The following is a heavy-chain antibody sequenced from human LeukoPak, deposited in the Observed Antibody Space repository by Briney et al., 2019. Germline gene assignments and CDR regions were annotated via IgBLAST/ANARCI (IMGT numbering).Heavy chain of an antibody. J-gene: IGHJ4*02. Sequence: QSGGSPRLSCAASGFTFSSYGMHWVRQAPGKGLEWVAFIRSDGSNKYYADSVKGRFTISRDNSKLYLQMNSLRAEDTAVYYCAKKGYSNGWRDSYYFDCWGQGTLVTVSS. CDR2: IRSDGSNK. CDR1: GFTFSSYG. CDR3: AKKGYSNGWRDSYYFDC. D-gene: IGHD6-19*01. V-gene: IGHV3-30*02.